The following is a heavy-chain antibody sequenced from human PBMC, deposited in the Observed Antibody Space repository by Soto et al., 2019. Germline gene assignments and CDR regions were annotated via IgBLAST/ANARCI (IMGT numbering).Heavy chain of an antibody. D-gene: IGHD3-22*01. J-gene: IGHJ4*02. CDR3: ASANSSGYYFDY. CDR2: LYHSGST. V-gene: IGHV4-59*01. Sequence: SETLSLTCTVSGSSISSYYWNWIRQPPGKGLEWIGYLYHSGSTNYNPSLKSRVTISVDTSKNHFPLRLSSVTAADTAVYYCASANSSGYYFDYWGQGNPVTVSS. CDR1: GSSISSYY.